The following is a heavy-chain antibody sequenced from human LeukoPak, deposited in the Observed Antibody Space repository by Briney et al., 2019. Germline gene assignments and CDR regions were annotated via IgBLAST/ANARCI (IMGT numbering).Heavy chain of an antibody. CDR3: AKDTGSRTTSIDY. D-gene: IGHD1/OR15-1a*01. J-gene: IGHJ4*02. CDR1: GFTFTIFG. Sequence: PGGSLRLSCATSGFTFTIFGINWVRQAPGKGPEWVSYIDARSGITYYADSVQGRFTISRDNAKESVFLQMNGLRVDDTAVYYCAKDTGSRTTSIDYWGQGTLVTVSS. CDR2: IDARSGIT. V-gene: IGHV3-48*01.